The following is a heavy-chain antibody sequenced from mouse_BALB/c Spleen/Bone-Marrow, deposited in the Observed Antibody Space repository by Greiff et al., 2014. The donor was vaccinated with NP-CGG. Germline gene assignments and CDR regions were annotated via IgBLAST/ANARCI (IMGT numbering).Heavy chain of an antibody. Sequence: VKLVESGPGLVQPSQSLSITCTVSGFSLTSYGVHWVRQSPGKGLEWLGVIWSGGSTDYNAAFISRLSISKDNSKSQVFFKMNSLQTNDTAIYYCARNPIRRDAMDYWGQGTSVTVSS. CDR3: ARNPIRRDAMDY. CDR2: IWSGGST. D-gene: IGHD2-12*01. CDR1: GFSLTSYG. V-gene: IGHV2-2*02. J-gene: IGHJ4*01.